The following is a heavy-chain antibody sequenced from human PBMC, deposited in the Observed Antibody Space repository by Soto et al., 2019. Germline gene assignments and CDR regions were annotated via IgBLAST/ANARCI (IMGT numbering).Heavy chain of an antibody. V-gene: IGHV1-8*01. D-gene: IGHD2-15*01. CDR1: GYTFTDYD. Sequence: QGQLVQSGAEVKKPGASVKVSCKTSGYTFTDYDINWVRQATGQGLEWIGWMNPNSGETGYAQKFQGRVTMTGSASVSTAYLELSSLRSEDTAVYYCARVAVAARPRWYNWFDRWGEGTLVTVSS. CDR2: MNPNSGET. J-gene: IGHJ5*02. CDR3: ARVAVAARPRWYNWFDR.